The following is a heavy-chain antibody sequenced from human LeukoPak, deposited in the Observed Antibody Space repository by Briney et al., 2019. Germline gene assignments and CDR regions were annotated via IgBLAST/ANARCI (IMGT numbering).Heavy chain of an antibody. D-gene: IGHD5-12*01. Sequence: PGGSLRLSCAASGFTFSSYAMSWVRQPPGKGREWVAAISGSGGSTYYADSVKGRFTISRDNSKNTLYLQMNSLRAEDGAVYYCAKDQIGGLRFHYFDYWGQGTLVTVSS. V-gene: IGHV3-23*01. J-gene: IGHJ4*02. CDR2: ISGSGGST. CDR3: AKDQIGGLRFHYFDY. CDR1: GFTFSSYA.